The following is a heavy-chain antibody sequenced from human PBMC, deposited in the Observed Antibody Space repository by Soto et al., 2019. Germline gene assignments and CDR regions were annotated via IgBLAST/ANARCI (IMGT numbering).Heavy chain of an antibody. V-gene: IGHV3-73*02. CDR1: GFTFSGSA. CDR2: IRSKANSYAT. J-gene: IGHJ6*02. Sequence: EVQLVESGGGLVQPGGSLKLSCAASGFTFSGSAMHWVRQASGKGLEWVGRIRSKANSYATAYAASVKGRFTISRDDSKNMAYLQMNSLKTEDTAVYYCTNPQLYYGMDVWGQGITVTVSS. CDR3: TNPQLYYGMDV. D-gene: IGHD5-18*01.